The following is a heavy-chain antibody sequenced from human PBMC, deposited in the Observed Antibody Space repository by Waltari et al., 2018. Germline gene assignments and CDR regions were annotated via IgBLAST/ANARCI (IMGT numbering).Heavy chain of an antibody. CDR2: RYPSGGST. V-gene: IGHV1-46*01. CDR1: GYTFTSYY. D-gene: IGHD3-22*01. CDR3: ARDFPSRYYYDSSGCFDY. Sequence: QVQLVQSGAEVTKPGASVQVSCKASGYTFTSYYMHWVRQAPGQGLEWMGIRYPSGGSTSYAQKVQGRGTMTRDTSTSTGYMELSSLRSEDTAVYYCARDFPSRYYYDSSGCFDYWGQGTLVTVSS. J-gene: IGHJ4*02.